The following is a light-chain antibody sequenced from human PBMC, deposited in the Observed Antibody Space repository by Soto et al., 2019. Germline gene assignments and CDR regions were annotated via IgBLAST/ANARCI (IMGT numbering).Light chain of an antibody. Sequence: DIEMTQSPLSLPVTPGEPASISCRSSQSLLHSDGYNYLDWYLQKSGQSPQLLIYLGSNRASGVPDRFSGSGSGTDFTLKISRVEAEDVGIYYCMQALQARTFGQGTKVDIK. V-gene: IGKV2-28*01. CDR2: LGS. CDR1: QSLLHSDGYNY. J-gene: IGKJ1*01. CDR3: MQALQART.